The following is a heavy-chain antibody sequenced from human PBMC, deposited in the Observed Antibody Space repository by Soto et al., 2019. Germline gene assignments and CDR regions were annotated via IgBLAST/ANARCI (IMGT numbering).Heavy chain of an antibody. CDR1: GASLSGYY. CDR2: INHGPTT. Sequence: SETLSLTCAVYGASLSGYYFSWIRQSPGKGLEWIGEINHGPTTNYNPSLKSRVAISVDASKNQFSLKVNSVTAADTAVYYCARVPDYSETTGSFYFDTWGQGILVTVSS. D-gene: IGHD3-22*01. J-gene: IGHJ4*02. V-gene: IGHV4-34*01. CDR3: ARVPDYSETTGSFYFDT.